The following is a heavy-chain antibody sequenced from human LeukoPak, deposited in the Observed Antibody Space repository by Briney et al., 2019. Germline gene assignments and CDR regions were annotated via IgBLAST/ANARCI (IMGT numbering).Heavy chain of an antibody. CDR2: IYHSGST. D-gene: IGHD1-26*01. V-gene: IGHV4-30-2*01. J-gene: IGHJ4*02. CDR1: GGSISSGGYY. CDR3: ATRIVGATTLDY. Sequence: SQTLSLTCAVSGGSISSGGYYWSWIRQPPGKGLEWIGYIYHSGSTYYNPSLKSRVTISVDRSNNQFSLKLSSVTAADTAVYYCATRIVGATTLDYWGQGTLVTVSS.